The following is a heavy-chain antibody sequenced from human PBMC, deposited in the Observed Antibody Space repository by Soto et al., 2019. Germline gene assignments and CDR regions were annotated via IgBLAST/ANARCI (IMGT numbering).Heavy chain of an antibody. Sequence: QVQLQESGPGLVKPSQSLSLTCTVSGGSISSGDYYWSWIRQPPTKGLEWIGYIHYSGSTYYNPSLESRVTISVDTSMTQFSLRLSSVTAADTAMYYCARYYCLIGSCYRFDQWGQGTLVTVSS. CDR1: GGSISSGDYY. V-gene: IGHV4-30-4*01. J-gene: IGHJ4*02. CDR3: ARYYCLIGSCYRFDQ. CDR2: IHYSGST. D-gene: IGHD2-15*01.